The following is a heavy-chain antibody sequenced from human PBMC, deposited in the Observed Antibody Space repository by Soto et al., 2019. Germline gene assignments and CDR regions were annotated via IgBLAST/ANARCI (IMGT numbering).Heavy chain of an antibody. D-gene: IGHD3-22*01. J-gene: IGHJ6*02. V-gene: IGHV3-11*01. Sequence: GGSLRLSCAASGFTFSDYYMSWIRQAPGKGLEWVSYISSSGSTIYYADSVKGRFTISRDNAKNSLYLQMNSLRAEDTAVYYCARVWGNDYYDSSCPYYYYCMDVWGQGTTGAVSS. CDR2: ISSSGSTI. CDR3: ARVWGNDYYDSSCPYYYYCMDV. CDR1: GFTFSDYY.